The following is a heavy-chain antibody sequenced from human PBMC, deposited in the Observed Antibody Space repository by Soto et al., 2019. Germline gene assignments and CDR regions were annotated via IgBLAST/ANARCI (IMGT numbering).Heavy chain of an antibody. V-gene: IGHV1-46*01. J-gene: IGHJ5*02. Sequence: QVQLVQSGAEVKKPGASVKVSCRASGYTFTHYYIHWVRQAPGPGLEWLGIINPTGGSTNYAHEFQGRVTVTMHTSTSTVYLELSGLRTEDTAVFYCARDLAAAYHWGQGTLVTVSS. D-gene: IGHD6-13*01. CDR1: GYTFTHYY. CDR3: ARDLAAAYH. CDR2: INPTGGST.